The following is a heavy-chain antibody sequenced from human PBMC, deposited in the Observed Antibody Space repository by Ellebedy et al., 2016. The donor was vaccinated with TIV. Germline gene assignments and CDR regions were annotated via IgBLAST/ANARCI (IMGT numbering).Heavy chain of an antibody. CDR1: GGSISSSGYY. Sequence: ETLSLXXTVSGGSISSSGYYWGWVRQAPGKGLVWVSRIKGDGSSTSYADSVKGRFTISRDNARNSLHLQMDSLTDDDTAVYFCVRGDSADGILLDYWGQGTLVTVSS. V-gene: IGHV3-74*01. CDR3: VRGDSADGILLDY. D-gene: IGHD1-1*01. J-gene: IGHJ4*02. CDR2: IKGDGSST.